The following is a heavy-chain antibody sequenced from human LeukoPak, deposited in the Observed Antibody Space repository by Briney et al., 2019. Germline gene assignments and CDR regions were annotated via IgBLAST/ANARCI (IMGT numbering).Heavy chain of an antibody. CDR2: IYTSGST. Sequence: SETLSLTCTVSGGSISSGSYYWSWIRQPAGKGLEWIGRIYTSGSTNYNPSLKSRVTISVDTSKNQFSLKLSSVTAADTAVYYCARKTGYSSSWFVSRYFDYWGQGTLVTVSS. D-gene: IGHD6-13*01. CDR1: GGSISSGSYY. J-gene: IGHJ4*02. CDR3: ARKTGYSSSWFVSRYFDY. V-gene: IGHV4-61*02.